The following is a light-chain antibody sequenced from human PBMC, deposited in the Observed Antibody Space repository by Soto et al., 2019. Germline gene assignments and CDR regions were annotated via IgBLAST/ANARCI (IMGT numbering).Light chain of an antibody. J-gene: IGKJ1*01. V-gene: IGKV3-11*01. CDR1: QSISNY. CDR2: DTF. CDR3: QQYFEWPPMT. Sequence: EIVLTQSPATLSLSPGERATLSCRAGQSISNYLAWYQQKPGQAPRLLIYDTFHRAAGISDRFRGSGSGTEFTLTISSLRSEDSAIYYCQQYFEWPPMTFGQGTKVDIK.